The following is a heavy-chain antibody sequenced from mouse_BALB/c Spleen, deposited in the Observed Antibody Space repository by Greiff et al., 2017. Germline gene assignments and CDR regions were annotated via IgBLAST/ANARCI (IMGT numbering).Heavy chain of an antibody. D-gene: IGHD3-2*02. Sequence: EVQLQQSGAELVKPGASVKLSCTASGFNIKDTYMHWVKQRPEQGLEWIGRIDPANGNTKYDPKFQGKATITADTSSNTAYLQLSSLTSEDTAVYYCARSGGNGEYFDYWGQGTTLTVSS. J-gene: IGHJ2*01. CDR2: IDPANGNT. CDR3: ARSGGNGEYFDY. CDR1: GFNIKDTY. V-gene: IGHV14-3*02.